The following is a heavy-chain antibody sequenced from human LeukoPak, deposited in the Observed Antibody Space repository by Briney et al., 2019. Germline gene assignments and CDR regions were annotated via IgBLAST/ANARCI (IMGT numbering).Heavy chain of an antibody. D-gene: IGHD3-22*01. CDR3: ARLRPNSSGYYLVAFDI. CDR2: INPNSGGT. Sequence: ASVKVSCKASRYTFTGYYMHWVRQAPGQGLEWMGRINPNSGGTNYAQKFQGRVTMTRDTSISTAYMELSRLRSVDTAVYYCARLRPNSSGYYLVAFDIWGQGTMVTVSS. J-gene: IGHJ3*02. CDR1: RYTFTGYY. V-gene: IGHV1-2*06.